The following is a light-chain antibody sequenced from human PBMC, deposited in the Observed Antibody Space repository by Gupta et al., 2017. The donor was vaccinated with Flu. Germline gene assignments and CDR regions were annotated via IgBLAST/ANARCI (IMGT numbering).Light chain of an antibody. Sequence: QSVLTQPPSASGTPGQTVTISCSGSNSNIATNTVNWFQQLPGTAPKLLLHTSDQRPSGVPDRFSGSKSGTSAALAIGGLQSEDEADYYCAVWDEGLNGWLFGGGTKLTVL. CDR2: TSD. CDR1: NSNIATNT. J-gene: IGLJ3*02. CDR3: AVWDEGLNGWL. V-gene: IGLV1-44*01.